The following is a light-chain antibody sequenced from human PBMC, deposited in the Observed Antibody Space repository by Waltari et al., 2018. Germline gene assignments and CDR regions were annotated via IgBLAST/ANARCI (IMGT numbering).Light chain of an antibody. Sequence: SYELTQPPSVSVSPGQTASITCPGDNLGKRYFSWYKQAPGQSPILVLYQDNKRPSGIPERFSGSNSGNTATLTISVTQAVDEADYSCQAWDSSSTVVFGGGTKLTVL. CDR2: QDN. CDR3: QAWDSSSTVV. CDR1: NLGKRY. V-gene: IGLV3-1*01. J-gene: IGLJ2*01.